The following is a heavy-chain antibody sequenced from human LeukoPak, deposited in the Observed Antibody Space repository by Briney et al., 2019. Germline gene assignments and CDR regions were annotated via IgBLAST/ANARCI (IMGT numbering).Heavy chain of an antibody. J-gene: IGHJ6*02. CDR3: ARARGSGWYAYYYGMDV. CDR2: ISGSGGST. CDR1: GFTFSSYA. V-gene: IGHV3-23*01. D-gene: IGHD6-19*01. Sequence: GGSLRLSCAVSGFTFSSYAMSWVRQAPGKGLEWVSAISGSGGSTYYADSVKGRFTISRDNSKNTLYLQMNSLRAEDTAVYYCARARGSGWYAYYYGMDVWGQGTTVTVSS.